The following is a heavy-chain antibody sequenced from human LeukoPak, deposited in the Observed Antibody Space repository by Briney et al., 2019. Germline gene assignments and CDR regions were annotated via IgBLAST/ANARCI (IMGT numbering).Heavy chain of an antibody. CDR2: IYYSGST. CDR3: ARRAAANTHFDY. J-gene: IGHJ4*02. D-gene: IGHD6-13*01. CDR1: GGSISSSSYY. V-gene: IGHV4-39*07. Sequence: KPSETLSLTCTVSGGSISSSSYYWGWIRQPPGKGLEWIGSIYYSGSTYYNPSLKSRVTISVDKSKNQFSLKLSSVTAADTAVYYCARRAAANTHFDYWGQGTLVTVSS.